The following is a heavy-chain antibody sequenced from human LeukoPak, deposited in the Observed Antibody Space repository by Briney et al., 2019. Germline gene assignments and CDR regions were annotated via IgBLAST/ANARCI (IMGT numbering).Heavy chain of an antibody. CDR1: GDSVSSDSAA. J-gene: IGHJ3*02. CDR3: ARDRDIVGAFDI. V-gene: IGHV6-1*01. D-gene: IGHD5-12*01. Sequence: SQTLSLTCAISGDSVSSDSAAWNWIRQSPSRGLEWLARTYYRSKWRNDYAVSVKSRITINPDTSKNQFSLQLNSVTPEDTAVFYCARDRDIVGAFDIWGQGTMVTVSS. CDR2: TYYRSKWRN.